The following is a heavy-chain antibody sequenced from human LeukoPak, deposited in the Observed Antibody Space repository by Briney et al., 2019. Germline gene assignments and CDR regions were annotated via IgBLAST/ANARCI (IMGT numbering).Heavy chain of an antibody. CDR3: ARDLGVTNYYFDY. V-gene: IGHV3-23*01. CDR2: ISGSGGST. CDR1: GFTFSTYA. J-gene: IGHJ4*02. D-gene: IGHD2-21*02. Sequence: GGSLRLSCAASGFTFSTYAISWVRQAPGKGLEWVSAISGSGGSTYYAASLKGRFTISRDNSRNTLSLQMNSLRAEDTAVYYCARDLGVTNYYFDYWGQGTLVTVSS.